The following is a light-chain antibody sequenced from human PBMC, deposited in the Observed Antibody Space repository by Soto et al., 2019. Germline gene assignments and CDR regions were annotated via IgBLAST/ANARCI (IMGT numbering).Light chain of an antibody. CDR3: QQYGSSPLT. CDR1: QSVSSSY. Sequence: EIVLTQSPDTLSLSPGERATLSFRASQSVSSSYLAWYQQKPGQAPRLLIYAASSRATGIPDRFSGSGSGTDFTLTISRLEPEDFAVYYCQQYGSSPLTFGGGTKVDIK. J-gene: IGKJ4*01. CDR2: AAS. V-gene: IGKV3-20*01.